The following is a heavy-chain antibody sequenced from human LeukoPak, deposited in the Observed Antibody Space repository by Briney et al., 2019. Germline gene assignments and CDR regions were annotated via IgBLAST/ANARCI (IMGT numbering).Heavy chain of an antibody. CDR1: GYTFTSYA. CDR2: INAGNGNT. J-gene: IGHJ4*02. Sequence: ASVKVSCKASGYTFTSYAMHWVRQAPGQRLEWMGWINAGNGNTKYSQKFQGRVTITRDTSACTAYMELSSLRSEDTAVYYCARPPDPLRYFDWLPNGWYFDYWGQGTLVTVSS. V-gene: IGHV1-3*01. CDR3: ARPPDPLRYFDWLPNGWYFDY. D-gene: IGHD3-9*01.